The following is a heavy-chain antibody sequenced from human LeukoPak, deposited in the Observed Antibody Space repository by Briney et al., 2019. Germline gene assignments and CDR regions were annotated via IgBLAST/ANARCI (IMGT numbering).Heavy chain of an antibody. CDR2: INPNSGGT. Sequence: ASVPVSCQASGYTFTRYYMHWVRQAPGQGLAWMGWINPNSGGTNFAQKFQGRVTMTRDTSISTAYMELSRLRSDDTAVYYCARGLVYYYGSWDGPFDYWGQGTLVTVSS. CDR3: ARGLVYYYGSWDGPFDY. J-gene: IGHJ4*02. D-gene: IGHD3-10*01. V-gene: IGHV1-2*02. CDR1: GYTFTRYY.